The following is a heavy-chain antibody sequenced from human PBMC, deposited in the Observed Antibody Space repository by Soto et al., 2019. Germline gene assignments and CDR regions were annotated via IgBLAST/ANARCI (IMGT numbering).Heavy chain of an antibody. CDR2: ISSSGSTI. J-gene: IGHJ6*03. Sequence: PGGSLRLSCAASGFTFSDYYMSWIRQAPGKGLEWVSYISSSGSTIYYADSVKGRFTISRDNAKNSLYLQMNSLRAEDTAVYYCASSGYDSSYYYYYMDVWGKGTTVTVSS. CDR1: GFTFSDYY. V-gene: IGHV3-11*01. D-gene: IGHD5-12*01. CDR3: ASSGYDSSYYYYYMDV.